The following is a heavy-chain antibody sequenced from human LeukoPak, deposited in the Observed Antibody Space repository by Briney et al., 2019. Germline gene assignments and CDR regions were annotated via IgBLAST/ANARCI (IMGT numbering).Heavy chain of an antibody. CDR2: ISYSTYV. J-gene: IGHJ4*02. D-gene: IGHD7-27*01. CDR1: GGSISSYY. V-gene: IGHV3-69-1*01. Sequence: ETLSLTCTVSGGSISSYYWSWIRQPPGKGLEWVSSISYSTYVYYADSVKGRFTISRDNTKNSLYLQMNSLRVEDTAVYYCARLSGDGVWGQGTLVTVSS. CDR3: ARLSGDGV.